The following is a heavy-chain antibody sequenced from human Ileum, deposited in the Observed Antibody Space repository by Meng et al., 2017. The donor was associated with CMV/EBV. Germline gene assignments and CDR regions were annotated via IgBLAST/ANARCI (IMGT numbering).Heavy chain of an antibody. V-gene: IGHV4-39*07. Sequence: QMLIKESGSGLVNPAETLSLTCLVSGDPISSGSHYWAWIRQSPGKRLEWIGSMLFSEIADYNPSLKSRVTISLDATLPQFSLRLTSVTAADTAVYFCARDLTNNWFYSWGQGTLVTVSS. CDR3: ARDLTNNWFYS. J-gene: IGHJ5*01. CDR2: MLFSEIA. CDR1: GDPISSGSHY.